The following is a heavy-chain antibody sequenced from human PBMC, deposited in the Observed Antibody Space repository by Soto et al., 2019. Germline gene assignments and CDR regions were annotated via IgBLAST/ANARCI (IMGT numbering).Heavy chain of an antibody. CDR3: ARIPIVVVTATLGGMDV. J-gene: IGHJ6*02. CDR2: IYSGGST. Sequence: GESLKISCAASGFTVSSNYMSWVRQAPGKGLEWVSVIYSGGSTYYADSVKGRFTISRDNSKNTLYLQMNSLRAEDTDVYYCARIPIVVVTATLGGMDVWGQGTTVTVSS. D-gene: IGHD2-21*02. V-gene: IGHV3-53*01. CDR1: GFTVSSNY.